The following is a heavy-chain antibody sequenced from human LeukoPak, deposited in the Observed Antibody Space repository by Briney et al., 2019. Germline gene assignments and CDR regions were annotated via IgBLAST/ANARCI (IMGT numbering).Heavy chain of an antibody. J-gene: IGHJ4*02. D-gene: IGHD5-24*01. CDR1: GYTFTSYY. CDR2: INPSGGST. CDR3: ARDRVREVATITDY. Sequence: ASVKVSCKASGYTFTSYYLHWVRQAPGQGFEWMGIINPSGGSTSYAQKFQGRVTMTRDMSTSTVYMELSSLRSEDTAVYYCARDRVREVATITDYWGQGTLVTVSS. V-gene: IGHV1-46*01.